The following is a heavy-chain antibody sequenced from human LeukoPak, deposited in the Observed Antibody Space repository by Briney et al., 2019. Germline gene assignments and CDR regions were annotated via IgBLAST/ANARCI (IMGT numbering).Heavy chain of an antibody. CDR1: GFTFSSYA. Sequence: GGSLRLSCAASGFTFSSYAMSWVRQAPGKGLEWVSAISGSGGSTYYADSVKGRFTISRDNSKNTLYLQMNSLRAEDTAVYYCATDPPKYSSGWSPFDYWGQGTLVTVSS. CDR2: ISGSGGST. CDR3: ATDPPKYSSGWSPFDY. V-gene: IGHV3-23*01. D-gene: IGHD6-19*01. J-gene: IGHJ4*02.